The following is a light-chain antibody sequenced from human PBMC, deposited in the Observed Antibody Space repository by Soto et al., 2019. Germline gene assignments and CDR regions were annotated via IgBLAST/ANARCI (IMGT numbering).Light chain of an antibody. V-gene: IGKV1-5*01. CDR3: QQFKSYSPGA. CDR2: DAS. Sequence: DIQRPQSPSTRSASVGDRVTITCRASQSISSWLAWYQQKPGTAPKLMIYDASSLESGVPSRFSGSGSGTEFTLTISSLQPDDFATYYGQQFKSYSPGAVGQATKVDIK. CDR1: QSISSW. J-gene: IGKJ1*01.